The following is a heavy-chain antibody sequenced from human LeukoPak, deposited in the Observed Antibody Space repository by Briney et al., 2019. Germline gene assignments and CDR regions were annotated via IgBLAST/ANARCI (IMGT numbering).Heavy chain of an antibody. CDR1: GFTFSSYS. CDR2: ISSSSSYI. D-gene: IGHD1-7*01. CDR3: ARDRGNYAMESDY. J-gene: IGHJ4*02. V-gene: IGHV3-21*01. Sequence: GGSLRLSCAASGFTFSSYSMNWVRQAPGKGLEWVSSISSSSSYIYYADSVKGRFTISRDNAKNSLYLQMNSLRAEDTAVYYCARDRGNYAMESDYWGQGTLVTVSS.